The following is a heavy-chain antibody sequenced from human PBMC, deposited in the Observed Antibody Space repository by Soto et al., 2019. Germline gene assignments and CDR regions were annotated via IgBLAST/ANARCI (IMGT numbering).Heavy chain of an antibody. D-gene: IGHD1-26*01. V-gene: IGHV3-30-3*01. Sequence: PGGSLRLSCAASAFTFSSYAMHWVRQAPGKGLDWVAVISYDGSDKYYADSVKGRFTVSRDNSNTTLFLQMNTLRPEDTAVYYCAQDRSGSYPFYYGMDVWGQGTTVTVSS. CDR1: AFTFSSYA. CDR2: ISYDGSDK. CDR3: AQDRSGSYPFYYGMDV. J-gene: IGHJ6*02.